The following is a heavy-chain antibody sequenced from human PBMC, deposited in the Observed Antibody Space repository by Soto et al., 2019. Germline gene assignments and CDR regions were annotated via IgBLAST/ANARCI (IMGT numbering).Heavy chain of an antibody. CDR3: ARAPFVAVVAAMAFDS. J-gene: IGHJ3*02. CDR2: IIPILGIA. Sequence: ASVKVSCKASGGTFSSYTISWVRQAPGQGLEWMGRIIPILGIANYAQKFQGRVTITADKSTSTAYMELSSLRSEDTAVYYCARAPFVAVVAAMAFDSWGQGTMAAVS. V-gene: IGHV1-69*02. CDR1: GGTFSSYT. D-gene: IGHD2-15*01.